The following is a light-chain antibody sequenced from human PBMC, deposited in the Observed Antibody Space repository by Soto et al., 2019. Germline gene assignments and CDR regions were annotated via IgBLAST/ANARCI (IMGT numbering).Light chain of an antibody. V-gene: IGKV1-39*01. Sequence: DIQMTPSPSSLSASVGDRVTITSRASHSSSSYLNWYQQKPGKAPKLLIYDASSLESGVPARFSGSGSGTDFTLTISSLQPEDFATYYCQQSYSTPLTFGGGTKVDIK. CDR1: HSSSSY. J-gene: IGKJ4*01. CDR3: QQSYSTPLT. CDR2: DAS.